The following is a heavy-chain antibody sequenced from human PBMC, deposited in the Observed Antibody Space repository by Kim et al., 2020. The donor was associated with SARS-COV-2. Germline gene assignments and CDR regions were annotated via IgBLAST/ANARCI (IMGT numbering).Heavy chain of an antibody. Sequence: SVKVSCKASGGTFSSYAISWVRQAPGQGLEWMGGIIPIFGTANYAQKFQGRVTITADESTSTAYMELSSLRSEDTAVYYCASLPSHSRGSDLPPDYWGQGTLVTVSS. CDR2: IIPIFGTA. J-gene: IGHJ4*02. CDR3: ASLPSHSRGSDLPPDY. D-gene: IGHD3-16*01. V-gene: IGHV1-69*13. CDR1: GGTFSSYA.